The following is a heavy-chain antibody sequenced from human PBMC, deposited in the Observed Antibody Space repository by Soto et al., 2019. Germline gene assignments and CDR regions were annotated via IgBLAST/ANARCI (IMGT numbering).Heavy chain of an antibody. V-gene: IGHV3-15*07. CDR2: IKSKIEGGTI. Sequence: EVQLVESGGGLVKPGGSLRLSCAGSGFIFSNTWMNWVRQAPGKGLEWVGRIKSKIEGGTIDYTAPVKGRFTISRDDSRNMLYLQMNSLKTEDTAIYYCSTLGRLTGYNVGGQGTLVTVSS. CDR1: GFIFSNTW. CDR3: STLGRLTGYNV. D-gene: IGHD3-9*01. J-gene: IGHJ4*02.